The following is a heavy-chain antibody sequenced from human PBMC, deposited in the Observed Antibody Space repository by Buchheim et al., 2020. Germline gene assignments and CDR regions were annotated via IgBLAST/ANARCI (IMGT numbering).Heavy chain of an antibody. CDR2: IWYDGSNK. CDR1: GFTFSSYG. CDR3: ARDRGSGSYIYYGMDV. V-gene: IGHV3-33*01. D-gene: IGHD3-10*01. Sequence: QVQLVESGGGVAQPGRSLRLSCAASGFTFSSYGMHWVRQAPGKGLEWVAVIWYDGSNKYYADSVKGRFTISRDNSKNTLYLQMNSLRAEDTAVYYCARDRGSGSYIYYGMDVWGQGTT. J-gene: IGHJ6*02.